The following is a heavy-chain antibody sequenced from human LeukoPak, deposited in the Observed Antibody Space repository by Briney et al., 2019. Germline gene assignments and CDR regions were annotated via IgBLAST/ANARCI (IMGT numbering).Heavy chain of an antibody. CDR1: GFTFSSYW. J-gene: IGHJ6*03. V-gene: IGHV3-74*01. CDR3: IRTLIVATSPYMDV. Sequence: GGSLRLSCAASGFTFSSYWMHWVRQAPGKGLVWVSRVNSDGTGTTYADSVEGRFTISRDNAKNTVYLQMDSLRAEDTAIYYCIRTLIVATSPYMDVWGKGTTVTVSS. CDR2: VNSDGTGT. D-gene: IGHD5-12*01.